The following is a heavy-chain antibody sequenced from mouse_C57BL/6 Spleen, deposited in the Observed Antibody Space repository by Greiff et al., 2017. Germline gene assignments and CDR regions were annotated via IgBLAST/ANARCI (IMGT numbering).Heavy chain of an antibody. J-gene: IGHJ2*01. D-gene: IGHD2-3*01. Sequence: VQLQQSGPELVKPGASVKMSCKASGYTFTDYNMHWVKQSHGKSLEWIGYINPNNGGTSYNQKFKGKATLTVNKSSSTAYMELRSLTSEDSAVYYCARARAYDGLFDYWGQGTTLTVSS. V-gene: IGHV1-22*01. CDR1: GYTFTDYN. CDR3: ARARAYDGLFDY. CDR2: INPNNGGT.